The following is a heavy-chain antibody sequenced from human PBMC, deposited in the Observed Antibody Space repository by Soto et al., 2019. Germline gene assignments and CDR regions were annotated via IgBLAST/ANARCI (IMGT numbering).Heavy chain of an antibody. V-gene: IGHV5-51*03. CDR2: IYPGDSDT. CDR3: ARQSVDCSGRKCYKVGFES. Sequence: EVQLVQSGAEVKKPGESLKISCKGSGYNFTNYWIAWVRQMPGKGLELMGNIYPGDSDTRYSPSFQGQVTISVDKSINTAYLQWSSLKNSDSAMYYCARQSVDCSGRKCYKVGFESWGQGTLVTVSS. D-gene: IGHD2-15*01. CDR1: GYNFTNYW. J-gene: IGHJ4*02.